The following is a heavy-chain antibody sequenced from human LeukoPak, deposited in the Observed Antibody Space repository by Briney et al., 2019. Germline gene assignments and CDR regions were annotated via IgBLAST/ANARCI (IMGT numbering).Heavy chain of an antibody. J-gene: IGHJ4*02. CDR2: INPNSGGT. CDR3: ARSRAIIRYFDWLLSAY. CDR1: GYSFTSHY. Sequence: GASVKVSCKASGYSFTSHYMHWVRQAPGQGLEWMGWINPNSGGTNYAQKFQGRVTMTRDTSISTAYMELSRLRSDDTAVYYCARSRAIIRYFDWLLSAYWGQGTLVTVSS. V-gene: IGHV1-2*02. D-gene: IGHD3-9*01.